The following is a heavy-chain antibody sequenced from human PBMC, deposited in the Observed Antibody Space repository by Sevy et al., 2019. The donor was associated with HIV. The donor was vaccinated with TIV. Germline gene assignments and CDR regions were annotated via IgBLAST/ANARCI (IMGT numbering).Heavy chain of an antibody. Sequence: GGSLRLSCAASGFTFGNHAIHWVRQAPGKGLEWVASISFDGRNEHYADSVKGRFTISRDNSKNTVYLQMTRLRTEDTAVYYCARDRCTDGVCSRSGYFDYWGQGTLVTVSS. D-gene: IGHD2-8*01. J-gene: IGHJ4*01. CDR1: GFTFGNHA. V-gene: IGHV3-30*04. CDR2: ISFDGRNE. CDR3: ARDRCTDGVCSRSGYFDY.